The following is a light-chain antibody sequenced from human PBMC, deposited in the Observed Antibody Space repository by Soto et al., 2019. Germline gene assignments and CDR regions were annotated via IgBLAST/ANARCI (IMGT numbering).Light chain of an antibody. V-gene: IGKV3-20*01. CDR3: QQYGGSPPKLT. CDR2: DAS. Sequence: EVVLTQSPGTLSLPPGERATLSCRASQSVRSSYLAWYQQKPGQAPRLLIYDASSRATGIPDRFSGSGSETDFTLTISRLEPEDSAVYYCQQYGGSPPKLTFGGGTKVEIK. J-gene: IGKJ4*01. CDR1: QSVRSSY.